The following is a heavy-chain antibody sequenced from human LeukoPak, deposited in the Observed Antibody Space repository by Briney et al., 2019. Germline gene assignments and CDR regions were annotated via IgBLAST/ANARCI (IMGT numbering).Heavy chain of an antibody. CDR3: VRDPAGSGWYSADY. V-gene: IGHV3-53*01. Sequence: GGSLRLSCAASGFTVSSNYMSWVRQAPGKGLEWVSVIYIGGSTFYADSVKGRFTISRDSSKNTLYLQMNSLRAEDTAVYYCVRDPAGSGWYSADYWGQGTLVTVSS. J-gene: IGHJ4*02. CDR2: IYIGGST. CDR1: GFTVSSNY. D-gene: IGHD6-19*01.